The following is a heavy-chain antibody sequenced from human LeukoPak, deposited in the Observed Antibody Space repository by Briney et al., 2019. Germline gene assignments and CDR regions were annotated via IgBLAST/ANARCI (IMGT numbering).Heavy chain of an antibody. D-gene: IGHD6-6*01. V-gene: IGHV3-7*01. CDR2: IKQDGSEK. J-gene: IGHJ5*02. CDR1: GFTFSSYW. CDR3: ARIAARPLYNWFDP. Sequence: GGSLRLPCAASGFTFSSYWMSWVRQAPGKGLEWVANIKQDGSEKYYVDSVKGRFTISRDNAKNSLYLQMNSLRAEDTAVYYCARIAARPLYNWFDPWGQGTLDTVSS.